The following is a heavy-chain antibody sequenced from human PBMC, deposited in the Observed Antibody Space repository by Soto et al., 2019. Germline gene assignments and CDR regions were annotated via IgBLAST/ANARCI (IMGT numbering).Heavy chain of an antibody. Sequence: SVKVSCKASGGTFSNHAISWMRQAPGQGLEWVGGIIPMFPTADYAQRFQGRVTITADDSTTTVYMELSGLRSEDTAMYYCARDDATYCGGDCYRYFYYGMDVWGQGTTVTVSS. CDR1: GGTFSNHA. J-gene: IGHJ6*02. CDR3: ARDDATYCGGDCYRYFYYGMDV. D-gene: IGHD2-21*02. CDR2: IIPMFPTA. V-gene: IGHV1-69*13.